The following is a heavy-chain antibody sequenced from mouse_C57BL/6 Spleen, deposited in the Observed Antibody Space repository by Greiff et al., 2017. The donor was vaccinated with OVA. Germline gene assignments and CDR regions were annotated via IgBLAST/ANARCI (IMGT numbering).Heavy chain of an antibody. D-gene: IGHD2-4*01. V-gene: IGHV5-6*01. CDR1: GFTFSSYG. Sequence: EVKLMESGGDLVKPGGSLKLSCAASGFTFSSYGMSWVRQTPDKRLEWVATISSGGSYTYYPDSVKGRFTISRDNAKNTLYLQMSSLKSEDTAMYYCASYYDYSFAYWGQGTLVTVSA. CDR2: ISSGGSYT. J-gene: IGHJ3*01. CDR3: ASYYDYSFAY.